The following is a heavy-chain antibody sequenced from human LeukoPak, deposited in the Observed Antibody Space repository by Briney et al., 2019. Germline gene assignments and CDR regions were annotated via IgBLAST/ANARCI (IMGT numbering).Heavy chain of an antibody. J-gene: IGHJ4*02. CDR1: GFTVSSNY. CDR2: VYSGDRT. D-gene: IGHD2-15*01. Sequence: GGSLRLSCAASGFTVSSNYMSWLRQAPGKGLEWVSVVYSGDRTYYADSVKGRFTITRDDSTNTLYLLKDSLRAADTAVYYCAKEVEVSPGPDYWGQGTLVTVSS. V-gene: IGHV3-66*01. CDR3: AKEVEVSPGPDY.